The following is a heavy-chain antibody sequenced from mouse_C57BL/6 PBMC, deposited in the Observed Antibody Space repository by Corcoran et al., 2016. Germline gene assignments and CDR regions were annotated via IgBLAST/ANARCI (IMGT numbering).Heavy chain of an antibody. V-gene: IGHV1-26*01. CDR2: INPNNGGT. D-gene: IGHD1-1*01. J-gene: IGHJ4*01. CDR3: ARRNTTVVAPRYAMDY. Sequence: EVQLQQSGPELVKPGASVKISCKASGYTFTDYYMNWVKQSHGKSLEWIGDINPNNGGTSYNQKFKGKATLTVDKSSSTAYMELRSLTSEDSAVYYCARRNTTVVAPRYAMDYWGQGTSVTVSS. CDR1: GYTFTDYY.